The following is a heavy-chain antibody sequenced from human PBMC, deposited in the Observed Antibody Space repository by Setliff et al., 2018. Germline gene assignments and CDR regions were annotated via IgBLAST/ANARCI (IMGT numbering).Heavy chain of an antibody. V-gene: IGHV5-51*01. D-gene: IGHD6-13*01. CDR2: IYPGDSDT. Sequence: PGESLKISCKGSGYSFTSYWIGWVRQMPGKGLEWMGIIYPGDSDTRYSPSFQGQVTISADKSISTAYLQWSSLKASYTAMYYCARQARYSSSWYMGGYFDYWGQGTPVTVSS. J-gene: IGHJ4*02. CDR1: GYSFTSYW. CDR3: ARQARYSSSWYMGGYFDY.